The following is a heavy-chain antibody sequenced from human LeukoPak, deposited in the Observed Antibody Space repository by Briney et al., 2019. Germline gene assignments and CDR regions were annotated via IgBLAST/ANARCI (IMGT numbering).Heavy chain of an antibody. V-gene: IGHV5-51*01. CDR1: GYGFTSHW. Sequence: GESLTISCQGFGYGFTSHWIGLVRQTPGKGLGWIGIIHHLHHDTKYSPSFQGQITMSADKSTAYLHWNILKASDTAIYYCARRLNNNGWDPPVDKWGQGTLVTVSS. D-gene: IGHD6-19*01. CDR3: ARRLNNNGWDPPVDK. J-gene: IGHJ4*02. CDR2: IHHLHHDT.